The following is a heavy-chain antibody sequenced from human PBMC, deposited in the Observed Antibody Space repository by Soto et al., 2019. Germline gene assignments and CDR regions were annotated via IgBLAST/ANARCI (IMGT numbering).Heavy chain of an antibody. CDR1: GGSLTSDC. Sequence: SETRFLPGSVAGGSLTSDCCRWVRRPPGKGLGGIGYIYYSGSTIYHPSLKRRFTILVDTSNNQFPLKLSSLTAADTAVYYCARDLGYNWNHVGWGDYYYYGMDVWGQGTTVTVSS. CDR3: ARDLGYNWNHVGWGDYYYYGMDV. D-gene: IGHD1-20*01. CDR2: IYYSGST. J-gene: IGHJ6*02. V-gene: IGHV4-59*01.